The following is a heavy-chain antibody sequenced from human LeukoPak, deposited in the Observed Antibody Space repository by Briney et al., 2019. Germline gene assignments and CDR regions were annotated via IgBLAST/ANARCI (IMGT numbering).Heavy chain of an antibody. CDR2: IYYSGSA. CDR1: GGSISDYS. J-gene: IGHJ4*02. Sequence: SETLSLTCTVSGGSISDYSWSWIRQPPGKGLEWIGNIYYSGSANHNPSLKSRVTISVDTSKNQFSLNLSSVTAADTAVYYCARGGVITSFDYWAQGTLVTVSS. D-gene: IGHD3-3*01. CDR3: ARGGVITSFDY. V-gene: IGHV4-59*12.